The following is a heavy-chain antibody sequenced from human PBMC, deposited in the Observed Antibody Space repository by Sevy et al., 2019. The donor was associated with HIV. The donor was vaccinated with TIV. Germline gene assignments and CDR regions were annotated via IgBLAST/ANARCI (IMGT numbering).Heavy chain of an antibody. CDR3: TTRGYGGNSALDY. CDR1: GFTFSNAW. CDR2: IKSKTDGGTT. D-gene: IGHD2-21*02. V-gene: IGHV3-15*01. J-gene: IGHJ4*02. Sequence: GGSLRLSCAASGFTFSNAWMSWVRQAPGKGLEWVGRIKSKTDGGTTDYAAPVKGRFTISREDSKNTLYLQMNSLKTEDTAVYYCTTRGYGGNSALDYWGQGTLVTVSS.